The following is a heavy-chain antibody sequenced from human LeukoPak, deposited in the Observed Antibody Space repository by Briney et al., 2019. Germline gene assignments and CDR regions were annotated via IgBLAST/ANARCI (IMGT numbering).Heavy chain of an antibody. CDR3: ARGLVVRGVYYYGMDV. J-gene: IGHJ6*02. V-gene: IGHV3-30-3*01. D-gene: IGHD3-10*01. Sequence: SGRSLRLSCAASGFTFSSYAIHWVRQAPGKGLEWVAVISYDGSNKYYADSVKGRFTISRDNSKNTLYLQMNSLRAEDTAVYYCARGLVVRGVYYYGMDVWGQGTTVTVSS. CDR2: ISYDGSNK. CDR1: GFTFSSYA.